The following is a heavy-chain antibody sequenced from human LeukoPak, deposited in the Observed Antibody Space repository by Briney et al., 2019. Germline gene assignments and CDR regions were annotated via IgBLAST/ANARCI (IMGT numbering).Heavy chain of an antibody. Sequence: SETLSLTCTVSGGSISSYYWSWIRQPPGKGLEWIGYAYYSGSTNYNPSLKSRVTISLDTSKNQFSLKLSSVTAADTAMYYCARVTLSDLYYYYYMDVWGKGTTVTVSS. CDR2: AYYSGST. CDR1: GGSISSYY. D-gene: IGHD3-16*02. J-gene: IGHJ6*03. V-gene: IGHV4-59*01. CDR3: ARVTLSDLYYYYYMDV.